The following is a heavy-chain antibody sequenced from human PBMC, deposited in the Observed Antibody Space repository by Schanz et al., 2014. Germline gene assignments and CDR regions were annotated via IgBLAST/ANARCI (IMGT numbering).Heavy chain of an antibody. D-gene: IGHD3-10*01. V-gene: IGHV3-23*04. CDR2: ISGRDGST. J-gene: IGHJ4*02. Sequence: EVQLVESGGGLVQPGGSLRLSCAASGFSVGNKYMNWVRQAPGMGLEWVSAISGRDGSTYYADSVRGRFTISRDNSKNTLYLQMNSLRAEDTAVYYCARIGGSVFDYWAQGTLVTVSA. CDR3: ARIGGSVFDY. CDR1: GFSVGNKY.